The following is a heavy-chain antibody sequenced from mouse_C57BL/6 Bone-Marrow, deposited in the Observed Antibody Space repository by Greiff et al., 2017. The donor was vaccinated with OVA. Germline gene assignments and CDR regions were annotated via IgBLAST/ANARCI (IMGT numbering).Heavy chain of an antibody. CDR2: IDPSASYT. CDR3: ARASTGVEGCDAMDD. J-gene: IGHJ4*01. V-gene: IGHV1-69*01. D-gene: IGHD4-1*01. CDR1: GYTFTSYW. Sequence: VQLQQPGAELVMPGASVKLSCKASGYTFTSYWLHWVKQRPGQGLEWIGVIDPSASYTNYNQKFKGKSTLTVDKSSSTAYMHLSSLTSADSAVYSGARASTGVEGCDAMDDWGQGTSVTVSS.